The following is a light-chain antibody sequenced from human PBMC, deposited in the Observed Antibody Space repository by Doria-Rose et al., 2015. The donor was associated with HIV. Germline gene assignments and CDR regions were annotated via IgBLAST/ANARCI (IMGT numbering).Light chain of an antibody. V-gene: IGKV3-20*01. J-gene: IGKJ4*01. CDR3: QQYFTSPFT. CDR1: QIFTSSY. CDR2: GAS. Sequence: VLTQSPGTLSLSPGERATLSCRASQIFTSSYLSWYQQRPGQAPRLLIYGASSRAGGIPDRFSGSGSGTDYTLTISRLEPEDFAVYYCQQYFTSPFTFGGGTKAEIK.